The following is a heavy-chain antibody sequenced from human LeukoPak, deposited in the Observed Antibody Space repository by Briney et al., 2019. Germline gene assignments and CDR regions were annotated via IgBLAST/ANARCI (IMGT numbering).Heavy chain of an antibody. J-gene: IGHJ4*02. V-gene: IGHV3-72*01. CDR1: VFTFSDHY. D-gene: IGHD1-26*01. CDR2: TRKKTNSYTT. Sequence: GGSLRLSCAASVFTFSDHYMDWVRQAPGKGLEWVGRTRKKTNSYTTEYAASVKGRFTISRDDSKNSLYLQMNSLKAEDTAVYYCTRVVLVGTTYSYFDYWGQGTLVTVSS. CDR3: TRVVLVGTTYSYFDY.